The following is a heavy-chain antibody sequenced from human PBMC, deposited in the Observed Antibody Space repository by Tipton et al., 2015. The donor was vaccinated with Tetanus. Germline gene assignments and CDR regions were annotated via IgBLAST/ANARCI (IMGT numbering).Heavy chain of an antibody. D-gene: IGHD3-22*01. Sequence: TLSLTCTVSGASITTYHWSWIRQTAGKRLEWIGRIYISGSTDYNPSLKTRVSMSVGTSKNQFSLKLSSVTASDTAVYYCARDLSGFLFDAFDLWGQGIMATVSS. J-gene: IGHJ3*01. CDR3: ARDLSGFLFDAFDL. CDR2: IYISGST. CDR1: GASITTYH. V-gene: IGHV4-4*07.